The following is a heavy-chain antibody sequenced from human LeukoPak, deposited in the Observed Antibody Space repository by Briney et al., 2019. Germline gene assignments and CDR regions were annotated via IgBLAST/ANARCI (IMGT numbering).Heavy chain of an antibody. CDR3: ARDLGWFDP. Sequence: SETLSLTCTVSGGSISSHYWSWIRQPPGKRPEWVAYIDYSGSTTYNPSLKSRLTMSVDTSKNQFSLKLSSVTAADTAVYYCARDLGWFDPWGQGTLVTVSS. CDR2: IDYSGST. V-gene: IGHV4-59*11. CDR1: GGSISSHY. J-gene: IGHJ5*02.